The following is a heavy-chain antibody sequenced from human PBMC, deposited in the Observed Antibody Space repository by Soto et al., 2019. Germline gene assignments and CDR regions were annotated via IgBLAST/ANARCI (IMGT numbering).Heavy chain of an antibody. V-gene: IGHV3-21*01. CDR1: GFTFSSYS. Sequence: EVQLVESGGGLVKPGGSLRLSCAASGFTFSSYSMNWVRQAPGKGLEWVSSISSSSSYIYYADSVKGRFTISRDNAKNSLYRQMNRLRAEDTAVYYCARSVAGMGVDYWGQGTLVTVYS. D-gene: IGHD6-19*01. CDR2: ISSSSSYI. J-gene: IGHJ4*02. CDR3: ARSVAGMGVDY.